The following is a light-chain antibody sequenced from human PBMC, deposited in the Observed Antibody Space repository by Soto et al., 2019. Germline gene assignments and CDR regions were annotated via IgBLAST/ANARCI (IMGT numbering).Light chain of an antibody. V-gene: IGLV2-11*01. CDR1: SSDGGGYNF. CDR3: CSYAGSYTWV. Sequence: QSALTQPRSVSGSPGQSVTISCTGTSSDGGGYNFVSWHQQHPGKAPKLMIYDVSTRPSGVPDGFAGSKSSTTASLIISGLQAEEEADYYCCSYAGSYTWVFGTGTKLTVL. CDR2: DVS. J-gene: IGLJ1*01.